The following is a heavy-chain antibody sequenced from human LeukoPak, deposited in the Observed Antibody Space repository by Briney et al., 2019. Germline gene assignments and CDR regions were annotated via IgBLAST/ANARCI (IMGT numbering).Heavy chain of an antibody. CDR1: GGTFSSYA. V-gene: IGHV1-69*04. CDR2: IIPILGIA. CDR3: ARSPSNTIFGTFTLFDY. D-gene: IGHD3-3*01. J-gene: IGHJ4*02. Sequence: SVTVSCKASGGTFSSYAISWVRQAPGQGLEWMGRIIPILGIANYAQKFQGRVTITADESTSTAYMELSSLRSEDTAVYYCARSPSNTIFGTFTLFDYWGQGTLVTVSS.